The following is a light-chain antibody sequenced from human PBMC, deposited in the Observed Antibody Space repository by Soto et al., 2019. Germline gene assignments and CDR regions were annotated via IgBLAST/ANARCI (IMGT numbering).Light chain of an antibody. CDR2: GNN. CDR3: QSYDSSLSGSNWV. J-gene: IGLJ3*02. V-gene: IGLV1-40*01. CDR1: SSNIGAGYD. Sequence: QLVLTQPPSVSGAPGQRVTISCIGRSSNIGAGYDVHWYQQLPGIAPKLLIYGNNNRPSGVPDRFSGSKSVTSASLAITGLQAEDEADYYCQSYDSSLSGSNWVFGGGTKLTVL.